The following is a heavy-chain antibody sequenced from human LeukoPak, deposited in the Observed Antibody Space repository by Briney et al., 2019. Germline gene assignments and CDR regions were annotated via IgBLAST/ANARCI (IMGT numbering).Heavy chain of an antibody. CDR1: GFSFSSYG. D-gene: IGHD3-9*01. J-gene: IGHJ4*02. CDR2: ISGSGGRT. CDR3: AKDATGFSDFDY. Sequence: GGSLRLSCAASGFSFSSYGMNWVRQAPGKGLEWVSGISGSGGRTYYADSVKGRFTISRDNSKNTLYLQMNNLRADDTAVYYCAKDATGFSDFDYWGQGTLVTVSS. V-gene: IGHV3-23*01.